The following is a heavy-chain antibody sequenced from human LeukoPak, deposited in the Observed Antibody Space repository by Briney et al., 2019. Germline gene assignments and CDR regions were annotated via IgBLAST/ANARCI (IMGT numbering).Heavy chain of an antibody. D-gene: IGHD5-18*01. J-gene: IGHJ4*02. CDR2: ISGSGGST. V-gene: IGHV3-23*01. CDR3: AKDAEPLAQLWLSRGYYFDY. Sequence: GGSLRLSCAASGFTFSSYAMSWVRQAPGKGLEWVSAISGSGGSTYYADSVKGRFTISRDNSKNTLYLQMNSLRAEDTAVYYCAKDAEPLAQLWLSRGYYFDYWGQGTLVTVSS. CDR1: GFTFSSYA.